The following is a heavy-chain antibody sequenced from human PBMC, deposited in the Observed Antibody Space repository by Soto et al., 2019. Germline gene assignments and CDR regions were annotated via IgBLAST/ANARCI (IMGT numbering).Heavy chain of an antibody. J-gene: IGHJ4*02. CDR2: VNPNNGAT. V-gene: IGHV1-8*01. D-gene: IGHD3-10*01. CDR3: AKVSRKGSAIDFDY. CDR1: GYTFSNYD. Sequence: QVQLVQSGAELKKPGASVKVSCKASGYTFSNYDRNWVRQATGQGPEWIGWVNPNNGATGYAQKFQGRVTLTTDISTTTAYMELTSLRSEDAAIYYCAKVSRKGSAIDFDYWGQGTLITVSS.